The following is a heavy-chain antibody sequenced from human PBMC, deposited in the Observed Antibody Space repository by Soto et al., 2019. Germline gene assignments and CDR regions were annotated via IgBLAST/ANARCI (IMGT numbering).Heavy chain of an antibody. Sequence: GGSLRLSCAASEFTFSSYAMTWVRQAPGKGLAWVSAINGDGDKTYHADSVKGRLIVSRDNSKNTLYLQMDSLRAEDTAIYFCAKAATAATTFLDYWGQGTQVTVSS. CDR2: INGDGDKT. J-gene: IGHJ4*02. CDR3: AKAATAATTFLDY. V-gene: IGHV3-23*01. D-gene: IGHD4-17*01. CDR1: EFTFSSYA.